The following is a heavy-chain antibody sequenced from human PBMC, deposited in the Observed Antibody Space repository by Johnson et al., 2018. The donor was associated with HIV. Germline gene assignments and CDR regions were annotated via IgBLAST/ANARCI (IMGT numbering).Heavy chain of an antibody. CDR2: ISYDGSNK. J-gene: IGHJ3*02. CDR1: QFTFSNFG. V-gene: IGHV3-30*03. Sequence: QVHLVESGGGVVQPARSLRLSCAASQFTFSNFGMHLVRQAPGKGLEWVAVISYDGSNKYYADSVKGRFTISRDNSKNTLYLQMNSLRAEDTAVYYCASSAFDIWGQGTMVTVSS. CDR3: ASSAFDI.